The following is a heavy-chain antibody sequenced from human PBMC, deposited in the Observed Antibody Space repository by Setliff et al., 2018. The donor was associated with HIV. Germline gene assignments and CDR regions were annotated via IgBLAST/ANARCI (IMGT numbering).Heavy chain of an antibody. CDR2: IYTSGST. Sequence: SETLSLTCTVSGGSISSGSYYWSWIRQPAGKGLEWIGRIYTSGSTNYNPSLKSRVTIAVDTSKNQFSLKLSSVTAADTAVYYCARDVRYYDILTGYGAFYYYYMDVWGKGTTVTVSS. V-gene: IGHV4-61*02. CDR3: ARDVRYYDILTGYGAFYYYYMDV. J-gene: IGHJ6*03. D-gene: IGHD3-9*01. CDR1: GGSISSGSYY.